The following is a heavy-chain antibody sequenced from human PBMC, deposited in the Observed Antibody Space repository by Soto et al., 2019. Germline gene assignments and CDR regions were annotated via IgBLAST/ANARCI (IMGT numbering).Heavy chain of an antibody. J-gene: IGHJ5*02. CDR2: IYYSGST. V-gene: IGHV4-39*01. CDR3: ARVKILLRSPFDP. CDR1: GGSISSSSYY. Sequence: QLQLQESGPGLVKPSETLSLTCTVSGGSISSSSYYWGWIRQPPGKGLEWIGSIYYSGSTYYNPSLKSRVTITVDTSKNQFSLKLSSVTAADTAVYYCARVKILLRSPFDPWGQGTLVTVSS. D-gene: IGHD3-22*01.